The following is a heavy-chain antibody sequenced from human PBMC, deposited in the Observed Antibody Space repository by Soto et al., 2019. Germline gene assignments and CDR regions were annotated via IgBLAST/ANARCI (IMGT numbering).Heavy chain of an antibody. CDR1: GGSVSTGSYD. J-gene: IGHJ6*02. Sequence: SEALSLTCTVSGGSVSTGSYDWSWIRQPPGKGLEWIGKIFFTGSAHYNPSLRNRVTMSVDTSKDQFSLTLTSVTAADTAVYYCARDGHGMDVWGQGTTVTVSS. CDR3: ARDGHGMDV. CDR2: IFFTGSA. V-gene: IGHV4-61*01.